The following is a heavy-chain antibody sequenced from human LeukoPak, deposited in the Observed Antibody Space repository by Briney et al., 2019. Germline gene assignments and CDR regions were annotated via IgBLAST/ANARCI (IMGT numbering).Heavy chain of an antibody. J-gene: IGHJ4*02. CDR1: GFTFSNYA. D-gene: IGHD3-10*01. CDR3: AKDTRGDYGWDFDY. V-gene: IGHV3-30*02. Sequence: GGSLRLSCAASGFTFSNYALHWVRQAPGKGLEWVAFIRYDGSNKYYADSVKGRFTISRDNSKNTLYLQMNSLRAEDAAVYYCAKDTRGDYGWDFDYWGQGTLVTVSS. CDR2: IRYDGSNK.